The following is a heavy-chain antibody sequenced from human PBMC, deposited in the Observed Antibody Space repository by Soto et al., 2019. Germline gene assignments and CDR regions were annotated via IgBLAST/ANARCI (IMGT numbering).Heavy chain of an antibody. CDR3: TRRSYVRGRYRDDDPFNI. J-gene: IGHJ3*02. Sequence: AAVKVSCKSSGYTFTNYGISWVRQAPGQGLEWMGWISTNSGNTRSAQRIKGRVTMTTDTSTSTAYMELRSLRSDDTDVYYCTRRSYVRGRYRDDDPFNIWAQGTMVA. V-gene: IGHV1-18*04. D-gene: IGHD3-16*02. CDR2: ISTNSGNT. CDR1: GYTFTNYG.